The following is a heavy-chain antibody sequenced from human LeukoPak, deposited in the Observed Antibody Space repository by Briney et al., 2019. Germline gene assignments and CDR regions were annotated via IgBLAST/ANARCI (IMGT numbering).Heavy chain of an antibody. CDR1: GFTFSSYG. D-gene: IGHD5-12*01. J-gene: IGHJ4*02. Sequence: GGSLRLSCAASGFTFSSYGMHWVRQAPGKGLEWVAVISYDGSNKYYADSVKGRFTISRDNSKNTLYLQMNSLRAEDTAVYYSAKEAYSGYDPEIHFDYWGQGTLVTVSS. CDR2: ISYDGSNK. V-gene: IGHV3-30*18. CDR3: AKEAYSGYDPEIHFDY.